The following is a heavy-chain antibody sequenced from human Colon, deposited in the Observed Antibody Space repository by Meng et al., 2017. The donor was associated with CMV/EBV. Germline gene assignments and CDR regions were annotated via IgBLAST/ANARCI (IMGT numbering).Heavy chain of an antibody. CDR3: AKDISPVGGSTGYHGMDV. D-gene: IGHD1-7*01. J-gene: IGHJ6*02. CDR1: GFTFDDYA. Sequence: GGSLRLSCAASGFTFDDYAIHWVRQAPGKGLEWVSSITWNSGRTGYVDSVEGRFTISRDNAKNSLYLQMNGLRAEDTALYYCAKDISPVGGSTGYHGMDVWGQGTTVTVSS. V-gene: IGHV3-9*01. CDR2: ITWNSGRT.